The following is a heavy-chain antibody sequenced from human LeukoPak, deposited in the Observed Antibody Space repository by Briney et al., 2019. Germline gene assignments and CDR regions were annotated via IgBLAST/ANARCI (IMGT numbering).Heavy chain of an antibody. CDR3: ARVVRGAVTSNWFDP. CDR1: GGSINDYY. Sequence: SETLSLTCTVSGGSINDYYWTWIRQAPGKGLEWIGYISNSGTTDYNPSLKSRVTMSVDTSKTEFSLKLTSVTVADTAMYYCARVVRGAVTSNWFDPWGQGTLVTVSS. D-gene: IGHD4-17*01. J-gene: IGHJ5*02. CDR2: ISNSGTT. V-gene: IGHV4-59*01.